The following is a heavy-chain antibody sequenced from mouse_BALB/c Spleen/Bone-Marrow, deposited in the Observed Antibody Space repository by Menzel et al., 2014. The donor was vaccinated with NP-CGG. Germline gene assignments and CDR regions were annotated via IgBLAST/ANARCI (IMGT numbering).Heavy chain of an antibody. D-gene: IGHD2-4*01. CDR3: ARGYDYSSWFAY. V-gene: IGHV5-6-3*01. CDR2: INVNGDTT. Sequence: EVKLVESGGGLVQPGGSLKLSCAASGFTFSSYGMPWVRQTPDKRLEMIATINVNGDTTYHPDSVKGRFTISRDNVKNTLYLQMSSLKSEDTAMYYCARGYDYSSWFAYWGQGTLVTVSA. CDR1: GFTFSSYG. J-gene: IGHJ3*01.